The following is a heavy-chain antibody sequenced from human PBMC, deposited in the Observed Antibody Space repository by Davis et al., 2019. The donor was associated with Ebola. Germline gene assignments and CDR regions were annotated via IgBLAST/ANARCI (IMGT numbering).Heavy chain of an antibody. CDR1: GLTFDDHA. Sequence: SLKIFCATSGLTFDDHAMHWFRPAPGKGLEWLSGITLNSGTTAYADSVKGRFTISRDNATDSLYLQMNSLRTEDTAFYYCAKDFYGSGSYIDAWGQGTLVAVSS. D-gene: IGHD3-10*01. J-gene: IGHJ5*02. V-gene: IGHV3-9*01. CDR3: AKDFYGSGSYIDA. CDR2: ITLNSGTT.